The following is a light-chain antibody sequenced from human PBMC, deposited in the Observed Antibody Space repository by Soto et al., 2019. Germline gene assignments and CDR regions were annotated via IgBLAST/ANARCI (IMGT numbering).Light chain of an antibody. CDR2: AAS. J-gene: IGKJ4*01. CDR3: QQSYSGPLT. CDR1: QSISSY. V-gene: IGKV1-39*01. Sequence: DIQMTQSPSSLSASVGDRVTITCRASQSISSYLNWYQQKPGKAPKVLIYAASSLQSGVPSRFSGIGSGTDFPLSISSLQPEDFATYYCQQSYSGPLTFGGGTKVEVK.